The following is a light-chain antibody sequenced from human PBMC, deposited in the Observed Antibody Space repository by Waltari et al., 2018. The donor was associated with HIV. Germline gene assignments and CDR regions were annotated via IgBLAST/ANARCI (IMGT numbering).Light chain of an antibody. CDR3: MIWHSSFVV. V-gene: IGLV5-45*02. CDR1: SGFNVSTYR. CDR2: YKSDSDK. J-gene: IGLJ2*01. Sequence: QAVLTQPSSLSASPGASASLPCTLRSGFNVSTYRLYWYQQRPASPPQYPLRYKSDSDKQQGSGVPSRFSGSKDASANAGILLISGLQSEDEADYYCMIWHSSFVVFGGGTKLTVL.